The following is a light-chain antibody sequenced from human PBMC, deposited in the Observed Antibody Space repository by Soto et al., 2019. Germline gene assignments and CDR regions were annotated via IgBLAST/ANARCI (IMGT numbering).Light chain of an antibody. CDR2: QVT. CDR3: SSFSTSSSYVI. CDR1: SSDVGNYNY. Sequence: QSVLTQPASVSGSPGQSITISCTGTSSDVGNYNYVSWYQEHPGKAPRLIIYQVTNRPSGVSNRFSGSKSGNTDSLTISGLQAEDEADYYCSSFSTSSSYVIFGRGTKVTVL. J-gene: IGLJ2*01. V-gene: IGLV2-14*01.